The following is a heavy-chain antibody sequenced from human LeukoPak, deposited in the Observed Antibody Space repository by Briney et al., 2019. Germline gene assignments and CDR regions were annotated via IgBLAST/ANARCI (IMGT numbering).Heavy chain of an antibody. CDR1: GYSFTSYW. J-gene: IGHJ4*02. D-gene: IGHD6-13*01. V-gene: IGHV5-51*01. Sequence: GESLQISCKGSGYSFTSYWIGWVRQMPGKGREWMGIIYPGDSDTRYSPSFQGQVTISADKSISTAYLQWSSLKASDTAMYYCARRASSWPPGIDYWGQGTLVTVSS. CDR3: ARRASSWPPGIDY. CDR2: IYPGDSDT.